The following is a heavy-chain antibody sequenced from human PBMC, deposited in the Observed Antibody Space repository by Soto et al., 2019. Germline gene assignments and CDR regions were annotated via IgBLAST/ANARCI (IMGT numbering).Heavy chain of an antibody. Sequence: SEALSLTCTVFGGSIIDSTYYWAWIRQSPGKGLEWIGTIFYSGGTFYTPSLKSRVTMSVDTSNNQFSLKLNSVTAADTAVYYCARQATGYYYGWFDPWGQGTLVT. CDR3: ARQATGYYYGWFDP. J-gene: IGHJ5*02. CDR2: IFYSGGT. V-gene: IGHV4-39*01. CDR1: GGSIIDSTYY. D-gene: IGHD3-22*01.